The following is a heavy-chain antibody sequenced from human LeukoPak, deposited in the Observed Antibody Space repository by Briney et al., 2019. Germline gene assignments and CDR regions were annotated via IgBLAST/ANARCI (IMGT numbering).Heavy chain of an antibody. D-gene: IGHD6-13*01. CDR2: VYTAGST. V-gene: IGHV3-53*01. CDR3: ARGYSSNWNYFDY. J-gene: IGHJ4*02. CDR1: GFTVSNNH. Sequence: VGSLRLSCAASGFTVSNNHMTWVRQAPGKGLEWVSVVYTAGSTYYADSVKGRFTISRDNSKNTVYLRMNSLRVGDTAVYYCARGYSSNWNYFDYWGQGILVTVSS.